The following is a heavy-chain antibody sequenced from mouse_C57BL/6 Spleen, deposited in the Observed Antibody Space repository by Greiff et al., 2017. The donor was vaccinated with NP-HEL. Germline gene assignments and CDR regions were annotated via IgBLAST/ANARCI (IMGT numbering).Heavy chain of an antibody. CDR3: ASSGYYGSSFLFDY. CDR2: INPNNGGT. V-gene: IGHV1-18*01. J-gene: IGHJ2*01. D-gene: IGHD1-1*01. Sequence: EVQLQQSGPELVKPGASVKIPCKASGYTFTDYNMDWVKQSHGKSLEWIGDINPNNGGTIYNQKFKGKATLTVDKSSSTAYMELRSLTSEDTAVYYCASSGYYGSSFLFDYWGQGTTLTVSS. CDR1: GYTFTDYN.